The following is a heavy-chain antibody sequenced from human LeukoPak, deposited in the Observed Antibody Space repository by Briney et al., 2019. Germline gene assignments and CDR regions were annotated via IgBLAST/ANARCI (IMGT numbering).Heavy chain of an antibody. D-gene: IGHD3-10*01. J-gene: IGHJ3*02. CDR2: INHSGST. CDR1: GGSFSGYY. CDR3: AGQRITMVRGVRSAFDI. Sequence: SETLSLTCAVYGGSFSGYYWSWIRQPPGKGLEWIGEINHSGSTNYNPSLKSRVTISVDTSKNQFSLKLSSVTAADTAVYYCAGQRITMVRGVRSAFDIWGQGTMVTVSS. V-gene: IGHV4-34*01.